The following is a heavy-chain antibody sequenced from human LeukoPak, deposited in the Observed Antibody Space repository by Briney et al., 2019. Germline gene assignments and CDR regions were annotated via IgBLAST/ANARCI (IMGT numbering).Heavy chain of an antibody. D-gene: IGHD3-16*01. CDR1: GYTFTSYG. CDR2: ISAYNGNT. J-gene: IGHJ4*02. CDR3: ARGGEGTENYDYVWGSYPFDY. Sequence: GASVKVSCKASGYTFTSYGISWVRQAPGQGLGWMGWISAYNGNTNYAQKLQGRVTMTTDTSTSTAYMELRSLRSDDTAVYYCARGGEGTENYDYVWGSYPFDYWGQGTLVTVSS. V-gene: IGHV1-18*01.